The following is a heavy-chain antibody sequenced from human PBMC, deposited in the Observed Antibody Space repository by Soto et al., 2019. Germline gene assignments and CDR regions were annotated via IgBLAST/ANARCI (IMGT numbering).Heavy chain of an antibody. CDR3: ARDRAVGQLTDYYHYYARDV. J-gene: IGHJ6*02. CDR2: IHPGESDT. D-gene: IGHD6-6*01. CDR1: ACSFANYW. Sequence: PGEPLTNSCPGSACSFANYWIAWVRQMPGQGLQWVEVIHPGESDTRYSPSLRGQVTISADKSISHVYLQWSSLKASDTAMYYCARDRAVGQLTDYYHYYARDVLPQQTTVTVSS. V-gene: IGHV5-51*01.